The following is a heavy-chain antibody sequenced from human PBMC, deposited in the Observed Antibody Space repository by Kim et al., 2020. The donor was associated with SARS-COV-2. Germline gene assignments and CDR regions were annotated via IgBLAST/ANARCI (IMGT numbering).Heavy chain of an antibody. CDR2: IYYSWST. D-gene: IGHD2-15*01. Sequence: SETLSLTCTVSGGSISSYYWSWIRQPPGKGLEWIGYIYYSWSTNYNPSLKSRVTISVDTSKNQFSLKLSSVTAADTAVYYCARGGNIVVVVAATPARKKISNWFDPWGQGTLVTVSS. CDR3: ARGGNIVVVVAATPARKKISNWFDP. V-gene: IGHV4-59*01. J-gene: IGHJ5*02. CDR1: GGSISSYY.